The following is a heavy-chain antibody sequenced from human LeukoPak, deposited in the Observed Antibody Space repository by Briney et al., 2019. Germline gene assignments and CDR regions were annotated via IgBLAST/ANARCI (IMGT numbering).Heavy chain of an antibody. V-gene: IGHV1-3*01. Sequence: ASVKVSCKASGYSFNNYAINWVCQALGQRLEWMGWINAGNGNTKSSQKFQGRVTFTRDTSASTAYMELGSLRSEDTAVYYCARYYGPGSPSFDYWGQGTLVTVSS. CDR1: GYSFNNYA. CDR3: ARYYGPGSPSFDY. CDR2: INAGNGNT. J-gene: IGHJ4*02. D-gene: IGHD3-10*01.